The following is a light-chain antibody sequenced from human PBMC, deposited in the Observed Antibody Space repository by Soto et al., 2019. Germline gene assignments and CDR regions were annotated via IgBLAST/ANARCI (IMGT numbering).Light chain of an antibody. CDR2: DDK. CDR3: QVWDSSSDPFYV. V-gene: IGLV3-21*02. CDR1: DIGRKS. Sequence: SYELTQPPSVSVAPGQTARITCGGSDIGRKSVHWYQQKPGQAPELVVYDDKDRPSGIPERFSGSNFGSTATLTINRVEAGDEADYYCQVWDSSSDPFYVFGSGTKVTVL. J-gene: IGLJ1*01.